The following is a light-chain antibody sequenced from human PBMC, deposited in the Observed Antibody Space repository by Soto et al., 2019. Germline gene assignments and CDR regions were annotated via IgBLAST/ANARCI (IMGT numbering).Light chain of an antibody. Sequence: ETVMTQSPATLSVSPGDRATLSCRASRYVITNLGWYHQKPGQTPRLILYGASNRATGIPDRFSGSASGARTEFTLTITNVQSEDSGLYFCQHYNNYPPYSFGQGTRLEI. CDR2: GAS. J-gene: IGKJ2*01. CDR1: RYVITN. V-gene: IGKV3-15*01. CDR3: QHYNNYPPYS.